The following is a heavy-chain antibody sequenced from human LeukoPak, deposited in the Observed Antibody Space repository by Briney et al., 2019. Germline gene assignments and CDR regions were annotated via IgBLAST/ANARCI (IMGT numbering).Heavy chain of an antibody. J-gene: IGHJ4*02. V-gene: IGHV1-2*02. Sequence: ASVKVSCKASGYTFTGYYMHWVRQAPGQGLEWMGWINPNSGGTNYAQKFQGRVTMTRDTSISTAYMELSRLRSDDTAVYYCARGFVSSSTSCYAYWGQGTLVTVSS. CDR3: ARGFVSSSTSCYAY. CDR2: INPNSGGT. CDR1: GYTFTGYY. D-gene: IGHD2-2*01.